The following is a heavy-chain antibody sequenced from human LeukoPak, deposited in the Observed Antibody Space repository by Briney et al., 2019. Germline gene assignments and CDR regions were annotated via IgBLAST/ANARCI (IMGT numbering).Heavy chain of an antibody. CDR2: ISGGGENT. J-gene: IGHJ3*02. CDR1: GFTFSTYA. CDR3: AKDACGNCCSFDI. V-gene: IGHV3-23*01. Sequence: PGGSLRLSCAASGFTFSTYAMSWVRQAPGKGLEWVSGISGGGENTYYPDSVKGRFTISRDNSKNTIYLQMNSLRAEDTAVYYCAKDACGNCCSFDIWGQGTMVTVSS. D-gene: IGHD2-15*01.